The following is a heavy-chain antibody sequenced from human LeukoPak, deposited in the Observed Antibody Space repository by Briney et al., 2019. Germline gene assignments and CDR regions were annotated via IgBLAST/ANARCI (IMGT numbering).Heavy chain of an antibody. V-gene: IGHV3-23*01. J-gene: IGHJ4*02. Sequence: GGSLRLSCAASGFTFSSYAMSWVRQAPGKGLEWVSAISGSGGSIYYADSLKGRFTISRDNAKNSLHLQMNSLRAEDTAVYYCARDGHTGFDYWGQGTLVTVSS. CDR2: ISGSGGSI. CDR1: GFTFSSYA. D-gene: IGHD5-18*01. CDR3: ARDGHTGFDY.